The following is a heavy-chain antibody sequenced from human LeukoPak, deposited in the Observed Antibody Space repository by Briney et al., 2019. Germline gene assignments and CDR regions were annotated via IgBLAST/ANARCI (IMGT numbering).Heavy chain of an antibody. Sequence: SETLSLTCTVSGVSISSGDYYWSWIRQPPGKALGWIGFIYYSGTTYYNPSLKSRVSISVDTSNNQFYLRLSSVTAADTAVYYCARVRYNWNADDYWGQGTLVTVSS. CDR1: GVSISSGDYY. J-gene: IGHJ4*02. D-gene: IGHD1-1*01. CDR3: ARVRYNWNADDY. V-gene: IGHV4-30-4*01. CDR2: IYYSGTT.